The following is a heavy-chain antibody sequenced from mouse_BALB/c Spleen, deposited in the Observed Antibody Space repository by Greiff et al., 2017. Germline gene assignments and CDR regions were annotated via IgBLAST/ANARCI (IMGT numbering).Heavy chain of an antibody. CDR2: IWGDGST. J-gene: IGHJ2*01. D-gene: IGHD1-1*01. V-gene: IGHV2-6-7*01. CDR3: AREIYYYGLDY. Sequence: QVQLKESGPGLVAPSQSLSITCTVSGFSLTGYGVNWVRQPPGKGLEWLGMIWGDGSTDYNSALKSRLSISKDNSKSQVFLKMNSLQTDDTARYYCAREIYYYGLDYWGQGTTLTVSS. CDR1: GFSLTGYG.